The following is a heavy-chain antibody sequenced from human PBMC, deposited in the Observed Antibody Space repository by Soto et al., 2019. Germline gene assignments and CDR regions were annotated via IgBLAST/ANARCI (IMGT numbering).Heavy chain of an antibody. CDR1: GFIFSSYG. CDR2: ISYDENNK. D-gene: IGHD6-13*01. CDR3: ARHPERIAQIGWFDP. V-gene: IGHV3-30*03. Sequence: GGSLRLSCAASGFIFSSYGMHWVRQAPGKGLEWVAVISYDENNKHYADSVKGRFTISRDNSKNTLYLQMNSLRVEDTAVYYCARHPERIAQIGWFDPWGQGTLVTVSS. J-gene: IGHJ5*02.